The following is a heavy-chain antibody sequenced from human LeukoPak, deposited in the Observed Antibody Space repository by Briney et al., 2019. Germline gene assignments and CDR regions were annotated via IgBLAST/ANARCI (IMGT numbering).Heavy chain of an antibody. CDR1: GGSISSFSYY. CDR2: IYYSGAT. Sequence: SETLSLTCTVSGGSISSFSYYWGWIRQPPGKGLEWIGSIYYSGATYYNPSLKSRVTISVDTSKNRFSLKLSSVTAADTAVYYCARPRHYYGSGFDYWGQGTLVTVSS. J-gene: IGHJ4*02. CDR3: ARPRHYYGSGFDY. D-gene: IGHD3-10*01. V-gene: IGHV4-39*01.